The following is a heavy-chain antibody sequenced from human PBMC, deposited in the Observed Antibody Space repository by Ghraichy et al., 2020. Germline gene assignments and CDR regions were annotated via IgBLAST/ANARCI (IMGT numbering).Heavy chain of an antibody. CDR3: AKAWGLVVPAATFDP. J-gene: IGHJ5*02. Sequence: GGSLRLSCAASGFTFSSYVMSWVRQAPGKGLEWVSAISGSGGSTYYADSVKGRFTISRDNSKNTLYLQMNSLRAEDTAVYYCAKAWGLVVPAATFDPWGQGTLVTVSS. D-gene: IGHD2-2*01. CDR2: ISGSGGST. CDR1: GFTFSSYV. V-gene: IGHV3-23*01.